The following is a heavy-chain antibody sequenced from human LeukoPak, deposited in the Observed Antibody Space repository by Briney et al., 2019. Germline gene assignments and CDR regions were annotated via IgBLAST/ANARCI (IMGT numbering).Heavy chain of an antibody. CDR1: GATVSSNY. J-gene: IGHJ4*01. CDR2: IYSGGAT. CDR3: ARDVSGY. D-gene: IGHD3-16*01. V-gene: IGHV3-66*01. Sequence: GGSLRLSCVVSGATVSSNYMSWVRQAPGKGLEWVSVIYSGGATYYADSVKGRFTISRDISQNTLYLQMNDLRAEDTAVYYCARDVSGYWGQGTLVTVSS.